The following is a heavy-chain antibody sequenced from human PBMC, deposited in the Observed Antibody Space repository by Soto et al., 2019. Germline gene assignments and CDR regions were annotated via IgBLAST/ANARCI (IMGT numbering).Heavy chain of an antibody. Sequence: QVQLVESGGGVAHPGRSLRLSCAASGFTFSSYARHWVRQAPGKGREWVAVISYDGSNKYYPDSVKDRFTISRDNSKNPLYLQMNSLRAEDTAVYYCARDRIYSSSWYDYWGQGTLVTVSS. CDR3: ARDRIYSSSWYDY. V-gene: IGHV3-30-3*01. J-gene: IGHJ4*02. CDR1: GFTFSSYA. D-gene: IGHD6-13*01. CDR2: ISYDGSNK.